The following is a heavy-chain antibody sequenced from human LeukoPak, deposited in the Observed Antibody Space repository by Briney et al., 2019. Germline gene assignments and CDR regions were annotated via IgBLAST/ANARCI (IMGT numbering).Heavy chain of an antibody. D-gene: IGHD3-16*02. CDR2: INPNSGGT. CDR1: GYTFTCYY. CDR3: ARSFRDYVWGSYRYTGGYAFDI. Sequence: SVKVSCKASGYTFTCYYMHWVRQAPGQGLEWMGWINPNSGGTNYAQKFQGRVTMTRDTSISTAYMELSRLRSDDTAVYYCARSFRDYVWGSYRYTGGYAFDIWGQGTMVTVSS. V-gene: IGHV1-2*02. J-gene: IGHJ3*02.